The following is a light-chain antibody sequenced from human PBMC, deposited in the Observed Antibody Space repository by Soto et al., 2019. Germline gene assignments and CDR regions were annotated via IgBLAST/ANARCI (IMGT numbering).Light chain of an antibody. Sequence: DFQMTQSPSSRSATVGYRVTITCQASQDNGTFLNWYQQKPGKPPNLLIYAASNLLSGVSSRFRGSGSGTDFTLTISSLQPEDFATYYCQQSYSTPQITFGPGTKVDMK. J-gene: IGKJ3*01. CDR2: AAS. CDR1: QDNGTF. V-gene: IGKV1-39*01. CDR3: QQSYSTPQIT.